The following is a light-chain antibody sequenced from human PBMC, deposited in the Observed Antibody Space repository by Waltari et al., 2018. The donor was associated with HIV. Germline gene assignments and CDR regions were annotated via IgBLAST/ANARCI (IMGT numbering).Light chain of an antibody. Sequence: QSVLTQPPSASGTPGQRVTISCSGRSSNIGSTTVNWYQQLPETAPKLLIYSNNQRPSGVPDRFSGSKSGTSASLAISGLQSEDEADYYCAAWDDSLNGVVFGGGTKLTVL. CDR3: AAWDDSLNGVV. J-gene: IGLJ2*01. V-gene: IGLV1-44*01. CDR2: SNN. CDR1: SSNIGSTT.